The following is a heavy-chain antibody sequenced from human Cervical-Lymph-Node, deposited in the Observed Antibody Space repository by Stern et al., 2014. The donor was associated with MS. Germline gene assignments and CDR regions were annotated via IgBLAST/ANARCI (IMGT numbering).Heavy chain of an antibody. V-gene: IGHV3-30*03. J-gene: IGHJ4*02. D-gene: IGHD2-8*01. CDR2: ISYDGNHK. CDR1: GFTFSSYG. CDR3: ARDYEDTSMLFDH. Sequence: VQLVQSGGAVVQPGRSLRLSCAASGFTFSSYGMHWVRQAPGKGLEWVTVISYDGNHKYYAASVKGRFTIFRDNSKNTLHLQMNSVTPDDTAIYYCARDYEDTSMLFDHWGQGTLVTVSS.